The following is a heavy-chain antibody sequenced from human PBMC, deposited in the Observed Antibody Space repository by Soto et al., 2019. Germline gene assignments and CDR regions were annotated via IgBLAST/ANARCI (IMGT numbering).Heavy chain of an antibody. D-gene: IGHD5-12*01. CDR3: ARVDGYNYYYYGMDV. J-gene: IGHJ6*02. V-gene: IGHV4-59*01. CDR2: IYYSGST. CDR1: GGSISNYY. Sequence: SETLSLTCTVSGGSISNYYLSWIRQPPGKGLEWIGYIYYSGSTNYNPSLKSRVTISVDTSKNQFSLKLSSVTAADTAVYYCARVDGYNYYYYGMDVWGQGTTVTVSS.